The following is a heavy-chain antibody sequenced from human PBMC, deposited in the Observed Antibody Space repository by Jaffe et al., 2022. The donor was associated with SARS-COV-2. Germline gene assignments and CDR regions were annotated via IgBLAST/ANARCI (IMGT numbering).Heavy chain of an antibody. CDR1: GYTFSSYG. V-gene: IGHV1-18*01. Sequence: QVQLVQSGAEVKKPGASVKVSCRASGYTFSSYGINWVRQAPGQGLEWMGWVSAFNGNTVYAQKLQGRVTMTTDTSTSTAYMELRSLTFDDTAVYYCARLLGQCSGGSCYSGTTRFDYWGQGTLVTVSS. D-gene: IGHD2-15*01. CDR2: VSAFNGNT. J-gene: IGHJ4*02. CDR3: ARLLGQCSGGSCYSGTTRFDY.